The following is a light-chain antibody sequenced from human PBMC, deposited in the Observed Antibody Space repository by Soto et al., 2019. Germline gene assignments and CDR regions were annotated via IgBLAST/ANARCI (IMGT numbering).Light chain of an antibody. CDR2: GAS. J-gene: IGKJ1*01. Sequence: EFVLTQSPGTLSLSPGERATLSCRASQTVRNNYLAWYQQKTGQAPRLLIYGASSRATGIPDRFSGSGYGTDFTLTISRLEPEDFAVYYCQQYGSSPWPFGQGTKGDSK. V-gene: IGKV3-20*01. CDR1: QTVRNNY. CDR3: QQYGSSPWP.